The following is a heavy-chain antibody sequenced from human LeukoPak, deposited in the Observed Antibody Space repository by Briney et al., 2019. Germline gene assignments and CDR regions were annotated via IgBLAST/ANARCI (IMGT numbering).Heavy chain of an antibody. CDR1: GGSVSSGSYY. CDR2: IYYSGST. Sequence: SETLSLTCTVSGGSVSSGSYYWSWIRQSPGKGLEWIGYIYYSGSTNYNPSLKSRVTISVDTSKNQLSLKLSSVTAADTAVYYCARDRTVTAPDYYYYGMDVWGQGTTVTVSS. D-gene: IGHD4-17*01. J-gene: IGHJ6*02. CDR3: ARDRTVTAPDYYYYGMDV. V-gene: IGHV4-61*01.